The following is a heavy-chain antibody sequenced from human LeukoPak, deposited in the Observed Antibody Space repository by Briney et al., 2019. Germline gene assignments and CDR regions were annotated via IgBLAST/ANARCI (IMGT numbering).Heavy chain of an antibody. J-gene: IGHJ2*01. V-gene: IGHV4-59*01. CDR3: ARDSGLWYFDL. Sequence: PSETLSLTCTVSGGSISSYYWSWIRQPPGKGLEWIGYIYYSGSTNYNPSLKSRVTISVDTSKNQFSLKLSSVTAADTAVYYRARDSGLWYFDLWGRGTLVTVSS. CDR2: IYYSGST. CDR1: GGSISSYY.